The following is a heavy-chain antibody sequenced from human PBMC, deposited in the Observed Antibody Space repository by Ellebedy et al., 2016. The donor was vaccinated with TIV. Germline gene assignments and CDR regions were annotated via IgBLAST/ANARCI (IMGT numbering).Heavy chain of an antibody. D-gene: IGHD1-26*01. J-gene: IGHJ4*02. CDR1: ESIFRDAW. V-gene: IGHV3-15*01. CDR3: ATGGNMEEWEAQSDFFDY. CDR2: IKSQTYGGTT. Sequence: PGGSLRLSCATSESIFRDAWMSWVRQAPGKGLEWVGRIKSQTYGGTTDYAAPVKGRFTISRDDSKSTLYLQMTSLKTEDTAVYYCATGGNMEEWEAQSDFFDYWGEGTLVAVSS.